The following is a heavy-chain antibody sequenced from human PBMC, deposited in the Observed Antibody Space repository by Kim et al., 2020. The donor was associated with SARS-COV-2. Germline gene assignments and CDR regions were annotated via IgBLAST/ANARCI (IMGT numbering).Heavy chain of an antibody. D-gene: IGHD1-26*01. Sequence: GESLKISCKGSGYSFTSYWIGWVRQMPGKGLEWMGIIYPGDSDTRYSPSFQGQVTISADKSISTAYLQWSSLKASDTAMYYCARLPGGSYYRGSWYYFDYWGQGTLVTVSS. CDR2: IYPGDSDT. J-gene: IGHJ4*02. CDR3: ARLPGGSYYRGSWYYFDY. V-gene: IGHV5-51*01. CDR1: GYSFTSYW.